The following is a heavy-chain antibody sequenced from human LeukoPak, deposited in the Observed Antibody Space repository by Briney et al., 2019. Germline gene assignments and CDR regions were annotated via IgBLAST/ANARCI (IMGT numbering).Heavy chain of an antibody. CDR3: ARRAKYYYYYYGMDV. V-gene: IGHV1-18*04. Sequence: GASVKVSCKASGYRFTSYDMHWVRQAPGQGLEWMGWISAYNGNTNYAQKLQGRVTMTTDTSTSTAYMELRSLRSDDTAVYYCARRAKYYYYYYGMDVWGQGTTVTVSS. CDR1: GYRFTSYD. J-gene: IGHJ6*02. CDR2: ISAYNGNT. D-gene: IGHD4/OR15-4a*01.